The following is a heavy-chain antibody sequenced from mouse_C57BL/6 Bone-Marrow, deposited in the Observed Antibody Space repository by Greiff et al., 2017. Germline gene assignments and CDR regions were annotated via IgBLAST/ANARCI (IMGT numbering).Heavy chain of an antibody. Sequence: QVQLQQSGPGLVQPSQSLSITCTVSGFSLTSSGVHWVRQSPGKGLEWLGVIWSGGSTDANAAFISRLSISKDNSKSQVFFKMNSLQADDTAIYYCARNGGSGRGFAYWGQGTLVTVSA. CDR3: ARNGGSGRGFAY. CDR2: IWSGGST. CDR1: GFSLTSSG. D-gene: IGHD4-1*01. V-gene: IGHV2-2*01. J-gene: IGHJ3*01.